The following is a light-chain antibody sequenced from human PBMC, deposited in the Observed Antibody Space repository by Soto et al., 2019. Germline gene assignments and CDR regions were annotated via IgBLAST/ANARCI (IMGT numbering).Light chain of an antibody. CDR2: SNN. J-gene: IGLJ2*01. Sequence: QSVLTQPPSASGTPGQRVTISCSGSSSNIGSNTVNWYQQLPGTAPKLLIYSNNQRPSGVPDRFSGSKSGTSASLAISGLQSEDEADYDCAAWDDSLNGRHVVFGGGTKRTVL. CDR3: AAWDDSLNGRHVV. V-gene: IGLV1-44*01. CDR1: SSNIGSNT.